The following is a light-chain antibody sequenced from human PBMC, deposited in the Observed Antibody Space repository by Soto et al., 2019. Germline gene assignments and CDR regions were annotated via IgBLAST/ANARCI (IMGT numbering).Light chain of an antibody. CDR1: QSISSW. J-gene: IGKJ1*01. CDR3: QPYNSYSWT. V-gene: IGKV1-5*01. CDR2: DAS. Sequence: DIQMTQSPSTLSASVEDRATITCRASQSISSWLAWYQQKPGKAPNLLIYDASSLESGVPSRFSGSGSGTEFTLTISSLQPDDFATYYCQPYNSYSWTCGQGTKV.